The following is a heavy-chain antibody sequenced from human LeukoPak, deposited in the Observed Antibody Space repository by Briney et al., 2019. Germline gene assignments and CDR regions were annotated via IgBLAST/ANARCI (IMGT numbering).Heavy chain of an antibody. CDR2: ISDSGST. Sequence: PSETLSLTCTVSGGSMNGYYWTWIRQPPGKGLEWIGYISDSGSTNYNPSLKSRVTMSVDSSNTEFSLRLYSVTAADTAVYYCARVFRGAVTSNWFDPWGQGTLVTVSS. CDR1: GGSMNGYY. V-gene: IGHV4-59*01. J-gene: IGHJ5*02. D-gene: IGHD4-17*01. CDR3: ARVFRGAVTSNWFDP.